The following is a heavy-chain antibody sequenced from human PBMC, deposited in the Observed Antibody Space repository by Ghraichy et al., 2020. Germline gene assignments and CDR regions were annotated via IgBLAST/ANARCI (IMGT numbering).Heavy chain of an antibody. Sequence: GGTLRLSCAASGFTVSSNYMSWVRQAPGKGLEWVSVIYSGGSTYYADSVKGRFTISRDNSKNTLYLQMNSLRAEDTAVYYCARVPRTIFGGGDYWGQGTLVTVSS. CDR1: GFTVSSNY. V-gene: IGHV3-53*01. CDR3: ARVPRTIFGGGDY. D-gene: IGHD3-3*01. CDR2: IYSGGST. J-gene: IGHJ4*02.